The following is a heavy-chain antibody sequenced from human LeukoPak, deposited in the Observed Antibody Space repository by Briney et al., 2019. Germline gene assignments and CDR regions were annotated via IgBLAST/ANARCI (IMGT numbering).Heavy chain of an antibody. D-gene: IGHD6-19*01. CDR1: GFTFSSHA. Sequence: GGSLRLSCAASGFTFSSHAMSWVRQAPGKGLEWVSAISGSGGSTYYADFVKGRFTISRDNSKNTLYLQMNSLRAEDTAVYYCARGRSQWLVRVSDYWGQGTLVTVSS. J-gene: IGHJ4*02. CDR3: ARGRSQWLVRVSDY. CDR2: ISGSGGST. V-gene: IGHV3-23*01.